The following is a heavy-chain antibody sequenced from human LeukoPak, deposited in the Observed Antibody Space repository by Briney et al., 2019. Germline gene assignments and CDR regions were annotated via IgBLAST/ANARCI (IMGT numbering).Heavy chain of an antibody. J-gene: IGHJ4*02. CDR2: IKQDGSEK. CDR1: GFTFSSYW. D-gene: IGHD4-17*01. V-gene: IGHV3-7*01. Sequence: VESGGGLVQPGGSLRLSCAASGFTFSSYWMSWVRQAPGKGLEWVANIKQDGSEKYYVDSVKGRFTISRDNAKNSLYLQMNSLRAEDTAVYYCARDQSLETHIYGDWYRSGLRWGQGTLVTVSS. CDR3: ARDQSLETHIYGDWYRSGLR.